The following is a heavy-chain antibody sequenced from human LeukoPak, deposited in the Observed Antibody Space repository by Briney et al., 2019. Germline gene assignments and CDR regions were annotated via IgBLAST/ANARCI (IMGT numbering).Heavy chain of an antibody. V-gene: IGHV3-64*01. J-gene: IGHJ4*02. CDR3: ARDYYDSSGPLGTAGY. CDR2: ISSNGVST. D-gene: IGHD3-22*01. Sequence: GESLTISCAASGFTFSSYAMHWVRQARGKGLEYVSAISSNGVSTYYANSVKGRFTISRDNSKNTLYLQMGSLRAEDMAVYYCARDYYDSSGPLGTAGYWGQGTLVTVSS. CDR1: GFTFSSYA.